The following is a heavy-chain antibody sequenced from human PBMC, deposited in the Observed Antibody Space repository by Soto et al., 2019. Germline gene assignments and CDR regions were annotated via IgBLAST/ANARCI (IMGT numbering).Heavy chain of an antibody. D-gene: IGHD3-22*01. Sequence: GGSLRLSCAASGFTFSNYGMTWVRQPPGMGLEWVANIKQDGNEEHYVDSVRGRFTISRDNARNSPYLHMNSLRVEDTAAYYCARDPYDSGGYGGFDSWGQGTLVTVSS. CDR3: ARDPYDSGGYGGFDS. J-gene: IGHJ4*02. CDR2: IKQDGNEE. CDR1: GFTFSNYG. V-gene: IGHV3-7*01.